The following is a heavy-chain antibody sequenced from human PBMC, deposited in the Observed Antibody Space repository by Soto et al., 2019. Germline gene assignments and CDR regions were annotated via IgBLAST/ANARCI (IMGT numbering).Heavy chain of an antibody. CDR1: GFTFSSYG. J-gene: IGHJ4*02. CDR2: ISYDGSNK. Sequence: ESGGGVVQPGRSLRLSCAASGFTFSSYGMHWVRQAPGKGLEWVAVISYDGSNKYYADSVKGRFTISRDNSKNTLYLQMNSLRAEDTAVYYCAKDPWSGYDPYFDYWGQGTLVTVSS. V-gene: IGHV3-30*18. D-gene: IGHD5-12*01. CDR3: AKDPWSGYDPYFDY.